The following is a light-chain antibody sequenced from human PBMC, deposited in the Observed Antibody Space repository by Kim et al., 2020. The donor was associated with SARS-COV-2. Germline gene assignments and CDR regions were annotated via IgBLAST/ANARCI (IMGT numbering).Light chain of an antibody. Sequence: LSPGERATPSCRASQSVSSSYLAWYQQKPGQAPRLLIYGASSRATGIPDRFSGSGSGTDFTLTISRLEPEDFAVYYCQQYGSSPRTFGQGPSWRS. CDR2: GAS. CDR1: QSVSSSY. CDR3: QQYGSSPRT. J-gene: IGKJ2*01. V-gene: IGKV3-20*01.